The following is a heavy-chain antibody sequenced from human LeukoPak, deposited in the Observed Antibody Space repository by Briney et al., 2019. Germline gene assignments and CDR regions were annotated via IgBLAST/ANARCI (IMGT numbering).Heavy chain of an antibody. V-gene: IGHV4-59*01. D-gene: IGHD6-13*01. Sequence: SETLSLTCAVYGGSFSGYYWSWIRQPPGKGLEWIGYIYYSGSTNYNPSLKSRVTISVDTSKNQFSLKLSSVTAADTAVYYCARDRGAAAGDEIWGQGTMVTVSS. CDR1: GGSFSGYY. CDR2: IYYSGST. CDR3: ARDRGAAAGDEI. J-gene: IGHJ3*02.